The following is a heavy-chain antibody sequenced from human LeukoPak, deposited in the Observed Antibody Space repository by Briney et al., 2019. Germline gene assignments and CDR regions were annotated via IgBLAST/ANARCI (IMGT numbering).Heavy chain of an antibody. CDR3: ARVVRTSGGAID. V-gene: IGHV4-38-2*02. D-gene: IGHD3-10*01. J-gene: IGHJ4*02. Sequence: SETLSLTCTVSGYSISSGYYWGWIRQPPGKGLEWIGSIYHSGSTYYNPSLKSRVTISVDTSKNQFSLKLSSVTAADTAVYYCARVVRTSGGAIDWGQGTLDTVSS. CDR2: IYHSGST. CDR1: GYSISSGYY.